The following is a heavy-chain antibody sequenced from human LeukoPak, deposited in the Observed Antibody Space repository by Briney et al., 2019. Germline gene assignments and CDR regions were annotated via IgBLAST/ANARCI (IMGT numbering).Heavy chain of an antibody. V-gene: IGHV3-48*03. D-gene: IGHD6-13*01. J-gene: IGHJ6*04. CDR1: VFTFSSYE. CDR2: ISSSGSTI. Sequence: GGSLRLSCAASVFTFSSYEMNWVRQAPGKGLEWVSYISSSGSTIYYADSVKGRFTISGDNAKNSLYLQMNSLRAEDTAVYYCAREGQQLATWYYGMDVWGKGTTVTVSS. CDR3: AREGQQLATWYYGMDV.